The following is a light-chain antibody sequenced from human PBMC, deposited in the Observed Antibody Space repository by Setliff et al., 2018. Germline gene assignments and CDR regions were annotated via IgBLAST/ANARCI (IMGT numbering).Light chain of an antibody. CDR3: SSYTTSGTYV. CDR1: SSDVGGYNY. Sequence: QSALTQPASVSGSPGQWITISCSGTSSDVGGYNYVSWYQQHPGKAPKLMIYDVTNRPSGISNRFSGSKSGNTASLTISGLQAEDDADYCCSSYTTSGTYVFGTGTKVTVL. V-gene: IGLV2-14*03. CDR2: DVT. J-gene: IGLJ1*01.